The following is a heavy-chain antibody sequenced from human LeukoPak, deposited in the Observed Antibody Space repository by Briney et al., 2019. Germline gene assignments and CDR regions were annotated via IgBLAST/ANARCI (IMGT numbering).Heavy chain of an antibody. CDR2: VYYSGST. D-gene: IGHD1-26*01. CDR1: GGSISSYY. Sequence: SETLSLTCTVSGGSISSYYWSWIRQPPGRGLEWIGYVYYSGSTSYNPSLKSRVTISVDTSKNQFSLKLSSVTAADAAVYYCARGPGSGTYWAFDYWGQGTLVTVSS. V-gene: IGHV4-59*01. J-gene: IGHJ4*02. CDR3: ARGPGSGTYWAFDY.